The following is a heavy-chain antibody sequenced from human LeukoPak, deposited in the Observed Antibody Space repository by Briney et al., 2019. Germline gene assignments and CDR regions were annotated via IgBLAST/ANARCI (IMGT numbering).Heavy chain of an antibody. CDR1: EFTFTTYS. Sequence: PGESLRLSCAASEFTFTTYSMAWVRQAPGKGLEWVSSISSGATYRYSADSVNGRFTMSRDDPKNSLYLQMNSLRAEDTAVYYCAREGGYSGNYRDCYFDDWGQGTLVTVSS. CDR3: AREGGYSGNYRDCYFDD. CDR2: ISSGATYR. V-gene: IGHV3-21*01. J-gene: IGHJ4*02. D-gene: IGHD1-26*01.